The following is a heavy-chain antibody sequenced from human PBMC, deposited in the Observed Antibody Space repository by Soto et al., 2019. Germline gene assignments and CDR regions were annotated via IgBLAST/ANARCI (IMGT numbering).Heavy chain of an antibody. CDR2: IIPIFGTA. J-gene: IGHJ6*02. V-gene: IGHV1-69*01. Sequence: QVQLVQSGAEVKKPGSSVKVSCKASGGTFSSYAISWVRQAPGQGLEWMGGIIPIFGTANYAQKFQGRVTITADESTSTADMELSSPRSEDTAVYYCARDRPPVDTAMVGSRYYYYGMDVWGQGTTVTVSS. CDR3: ARDRPPVDTAMVGSRYYYYGMDV. CDR1: GGTFSSYA. D-gene: IGHD5-18*01.